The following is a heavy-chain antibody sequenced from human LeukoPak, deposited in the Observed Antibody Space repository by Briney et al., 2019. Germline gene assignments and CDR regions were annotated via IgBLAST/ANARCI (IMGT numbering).Heavy chain of an antibody. V-gene: IGHV3-7*01. D-gene: IGHD3/OR15-3a*01. CDR1: GFTISTYG. Sequence: RGSLRLSCAASGFTISTYGMNWVRQAPGKGLEWVANINLDGTEEHYVDSSLKGRFTISRDNAKNSLYLQMTSLRVEDTAVYYCASGRHDFLHWGQGTLVTVSS. J-gene: IGHJ4*02. CDR3: ASGRHDFLH. CDR2: INLDGTEE.